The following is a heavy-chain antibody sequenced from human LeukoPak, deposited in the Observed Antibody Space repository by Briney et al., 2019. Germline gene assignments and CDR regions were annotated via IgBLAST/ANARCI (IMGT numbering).Heavy chain of an antibody. CDR2: ISDDGTTT. J-gene: IGHJ5*02. CDR1: GFTFTNYW. Sequence: GGSLRLSCVASGFTFTNYWMHWVRQAPGKGLVWVSRISDDGTTTTYADSVKGRFTISRDNAKNPVYLQINSLRPDDTGVYYCARDKAGYCGGGSCPWGQGTLVTVSS. V-gene: IGHV3-74*03. D-gene: IGHD2-15*01. CDR3: ARDKAGYCGGGSCP.